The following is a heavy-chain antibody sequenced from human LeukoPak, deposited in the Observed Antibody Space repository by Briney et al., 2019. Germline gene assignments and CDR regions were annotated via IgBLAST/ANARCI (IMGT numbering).Heavy chain of an antibody. D-gene: IGHD5-18*01. CDR1: GDPISSARNN. Sequence: PSETLSLTCSVSGDPISSARNNWGWIRQSPGKGLEWLASVYSSGSTHSNPSLTSRVSISIDMSKNQFSLKLYSVTASDAAIYYCARHLSGTAMAHYFDFWGQGTLVTVSS. CDR2: VYSSGST. CDR3: ARHLSGTAMAHYFDF. V-gene: IGHV4-39*01. J-gene: IGHJ4*02.